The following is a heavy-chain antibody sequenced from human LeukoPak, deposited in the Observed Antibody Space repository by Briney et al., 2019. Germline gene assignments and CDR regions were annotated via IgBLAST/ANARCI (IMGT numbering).Heavy chain of an antibody. Sequence: GGSLRLSCAASGFTLSSYSMNWVRQAPGKGLEWVSSISSSSSYIYYADSVKGRFTISRDNAKNSLYLQMNSLRAEDTAMYYCARGGDGYNSDLDYWGQGTLVTVSS. CDR1: GFTLSSYS. D-gene: IGHD5-24*01. CDR3: ARGGDGYNSDLDY. J-gene: IGHJ4*02. V-gene: IGHV3-21*01. CDR2: ISSSSSYI.